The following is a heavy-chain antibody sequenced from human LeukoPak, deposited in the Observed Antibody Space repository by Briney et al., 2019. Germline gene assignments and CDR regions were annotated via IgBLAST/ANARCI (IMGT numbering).Heavy chain of an antibody. CDR3: ARPPLVGAYFDY. CDR1: GFTFSSYG. D-gene: IGHD1-26*01. V-gene: IGHV3-33*01. CDR2: IWYDGSNK. Sequence: GGSLRLSCAASGFTFSSYGMHWVRQAPGKGLEWVAVIWYDGSNKYYADSVKGRFTISGDNSKNTLYLQMNSLRAEDTAVYYCARPPLVGAYFDYWGQGTLVTVSS. J-gene: IGHJ4*02.